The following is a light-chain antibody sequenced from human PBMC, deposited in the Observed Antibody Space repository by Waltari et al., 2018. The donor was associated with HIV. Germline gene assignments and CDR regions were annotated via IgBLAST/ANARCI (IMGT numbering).Light chain of an antibody. CDR1: QSISSY. CDR2: AAS. V-gene: IGKV1-39*01. J-gene: IGKJ3*01. Sequence: DIQMTQSPSSLSASVGDRVTITCRASQSISSYLNWYQQKPGKAPKLLIYAASSLQIGVPSRFSGSGSGTDFTLTISSLQPEDFATYYCQQSYSTPFFGPGTKVDIK. CDR3: QQSYSTPF.